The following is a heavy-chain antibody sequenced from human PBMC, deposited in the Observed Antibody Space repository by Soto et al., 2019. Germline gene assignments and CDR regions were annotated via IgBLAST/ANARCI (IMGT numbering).Heavy chain of an antibody. J-gene: IGHJ6*02. CDR1: GFTLYNYG. CDR3: ARISGYDSHYYYGMDV. Sequence: GGSLRLSCAASGFTLYNYGMHWVRQAPGRGLEWVAFISHDRSNQYYRDSVKGRFTISGDNSKNTLYLQMNSLRAEDTAVYYCARISGYDSHYYYGMDVWGQGTTVTVSS. CDR2: ISHDRSNQ. D-gene: IGHD5-12*01. V-gene: IGHV3-30*03.